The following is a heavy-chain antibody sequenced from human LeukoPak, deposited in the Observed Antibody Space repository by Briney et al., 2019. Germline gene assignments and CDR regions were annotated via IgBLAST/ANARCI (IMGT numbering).Heavy chain of an antibody. CDR2: IGTSFDT. D-gene: IGHD1-1*01. Sequence: GGSLRLSCVASGFTFRTYAMSWVRQAPGKGLEWVSSIGTSFDTYYADSVKGRFTISRDNAKNSLYLQMNSLRAEDTAVYYCVRDPPMEDWGQGTLVTVSS. J-gene: IGHJ4*02. CDR1: GFTFRTYA. V-gene: IGHV3-69-1*01. CDR3: VRDPPMED.